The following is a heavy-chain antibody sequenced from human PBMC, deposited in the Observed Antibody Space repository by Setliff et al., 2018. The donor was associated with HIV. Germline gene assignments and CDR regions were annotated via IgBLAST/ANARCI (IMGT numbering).Heavy chain of an antibody. D-gene: IGHD5-12*01. CDR3: ARYTVGSMVDY. Sequence: PSETLSLTCSVSGGSIISDIFYWGWIRQPPGKGLEWIGSIYPGSTKCNPSLRSRLTISLDSPTNQVSVTLSSVTAADTAMYYCARYTVGSMVDYWGPGTLVTVSS. CDR1: GGSIISDIFY. CDR2: IYPGST. V-gene: IGHV4-39*01. J-gene: IGHJ4*02.